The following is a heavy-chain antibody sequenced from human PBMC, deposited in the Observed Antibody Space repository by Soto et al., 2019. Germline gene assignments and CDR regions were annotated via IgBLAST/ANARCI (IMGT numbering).Heavy chain of an antibody. CDR1: GFSLTTSEVG. CDR3: AHKSYGNWYFDL. D-gene: IGHD4-17*01. V-gene: IGHV2-5*02. CDR2: IFWDDDK. Sequence: QITLKESGPTLVKPTQTLTLTCTFSGFSLTTSEVGVGWIRQPPGKALEWLALIFWDDDKRYSPSLKTRLTITKEHSKNQVVLTMTNMDPVVTATYFCAHKSYGNWYFDLWGRGTLVTVSS. J-gene: IGHJ2*01.